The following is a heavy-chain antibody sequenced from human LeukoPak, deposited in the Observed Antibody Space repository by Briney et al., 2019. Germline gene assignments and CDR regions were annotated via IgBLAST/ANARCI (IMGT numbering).Heavy chain of an antibody. Sequence: PSETLSLTCTVSGGSISSYYWSWIRQPQGKGLEWIGYIHTSGSTNYNPSLKSRVTISVDTSKNQFSLKLSSVTAADTAVYYCARLGSSWYFWFDPRGQGTLVTVSS. CDR3: ARLGSSWYFWFDP. D-gene: IGHD6-13*01. CDR2: IHTSGST. J-gene: IGHJ5*02. V-gene: IGHV4-4*09. CDR1: GGSISSYY.